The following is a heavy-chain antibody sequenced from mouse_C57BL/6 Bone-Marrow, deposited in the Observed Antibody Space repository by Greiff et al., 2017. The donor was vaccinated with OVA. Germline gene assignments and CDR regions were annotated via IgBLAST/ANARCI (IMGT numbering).Heavy chain of an antibody. CDR3: AKITTVASSWYFDV. CDR2: IWRGGST. D-gene: IGHD1-1*01. J-gene: IGHJ1*03. CDR1: GFSLTSYG. V-gene: IGHV2-5*01. Sequence: VKLMESGPGLVQPSQSLSITCTVSGFSLTSYGVHWVRQSPGKGLEWLGVIWRGGSTDYNAAFMSRLSITKDNSKSQVFFKMNSLQADDTAIYYCAKITTVASSWYFDVWGTGTTVTVSS.